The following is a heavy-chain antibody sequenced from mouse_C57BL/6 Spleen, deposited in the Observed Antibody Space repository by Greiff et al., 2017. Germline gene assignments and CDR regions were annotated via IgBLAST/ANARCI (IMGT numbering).Heavy chain of an antibody. CDR1: GYTFTDYE. Sequence: QVQLKESGAELVRPGASVTLSCKASGYTFTDYEMHWVKQTPVHGLEWIGAIDPETGGTAYNQKFKGKAILTADKSTSTAYMELRSLTSVDSAVYYCTSGGHYYGSSNKNDLYYWGQGTTLTVSS. D-gene: IGHD1-1*01. J-gene: IGHJ2*01. CDR3: TSGGHYYGSSNKNDLYY. CDR2: IDPETGGT. V-gene: IGHV1-15*01.